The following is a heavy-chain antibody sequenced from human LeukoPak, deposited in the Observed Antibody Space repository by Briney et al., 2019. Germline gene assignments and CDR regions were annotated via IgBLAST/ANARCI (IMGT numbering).Heavy chain of an antibody. Sequence: GRSLRLSCAASGFTFSSYAMHWVRQAPGKGLEWVAVISYDGSNKYYADSVKGRFTISRDNSKNTLYLQMNNLIAEDKAVYYCARDSRYCGGDCPVYYYGMDVWGQGTTVTVSS. CDR1: GFTFSSYA. D-gene: IGHD2-21*02. CDR3: ARDSRYCGGDCPVYYYGMDV. CDR2: ISYDGSNK. V-gene: IGHV3-30*14. J-gene: IGHJ6*02.